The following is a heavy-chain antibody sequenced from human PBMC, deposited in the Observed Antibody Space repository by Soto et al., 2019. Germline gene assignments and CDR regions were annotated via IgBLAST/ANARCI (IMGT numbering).Heavy chain of an antibody. CDR3: ARDRNYYDSSGLSDY. CDR1: GYTFTSYG. J-gene: IGHJ4*02. D-gene: IGHD3-22*01. V-gene: IGHV1-18*01. Sequence: QVQLVQSGAEVKKPGASVKVSCKASGYTFTSYGISWVLQAPGQGLEWMGWISAYNGNTNYAQKLQGRVTMTTDTSSSTAYMELRSLRSEDTAVYYCARDRNYYDSSGLSDYWGQGTLVTVSS. CDR2: ISAYNGNT.